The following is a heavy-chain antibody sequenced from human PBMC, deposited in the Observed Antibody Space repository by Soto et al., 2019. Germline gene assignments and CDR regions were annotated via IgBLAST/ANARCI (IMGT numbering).Heavy chain of an antibody. CDR3: AKDGRVAAYRTPSFDY. Sequence: EVQLLESGGGLVQPGGSLRLSCAASGFTFSSYAMSWVRQAPGKGLEWVSAISGSGGSTYYADSVKGRFTISRDNSKNTLYLQMNSLRAEDTAVYYCAKDGRVAAYRTPSFDYWGQGTLVTVSS. V-gene: IGHV3-23*01. CDR1: GFTFSSYA. D-gene: IGHD2-15*01. CDR2: ISGSGGST. J-gene: IGHJ4*02.